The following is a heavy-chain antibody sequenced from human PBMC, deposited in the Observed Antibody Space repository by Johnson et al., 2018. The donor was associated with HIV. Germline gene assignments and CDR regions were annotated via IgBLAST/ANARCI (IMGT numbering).Heavy chain of an antibody. V-gene: IGHV3-15*01. J-gene: IGHJ3*02. CDR2: IKSKTDGGTT. CDR1: GFTFINAW. Sequence: MQLVESGGGLIQPGGSLRLSCAASGFTFINAWMTWVRQSPGKGLEWVGRIKSKTDGGTTDYAAPVKGRFTISRDDSKNTLYLQMNSLKTEDTALYYCTTVGGILGTYAFDIWGQGTMVTVSS. CDR3: TTVGGILGTYAFDI. D-gene: IGHD2-8*02.